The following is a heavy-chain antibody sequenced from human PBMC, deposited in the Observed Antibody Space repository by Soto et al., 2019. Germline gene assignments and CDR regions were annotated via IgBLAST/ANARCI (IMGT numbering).Heavy chain of an antibody. Sequence: AASVKVSCKASGFTFTSSAVQWVRQARGQRLEWIGWIVVGSGNTNYAQKFQERVTITRDMSTSTAYMELSSLRSEDTAVCYCAARTYYYDSSGYLFDYWGQGTLVTVSS. CDR3: AARTYYYDSSGYLFDY. CDR2: IVVGSGNT. D-gene: IGHD3-22*01. V-gene: IGHV1-58*01. CDR1: GFTFTSSA. J-gene: IGHJ4*02.